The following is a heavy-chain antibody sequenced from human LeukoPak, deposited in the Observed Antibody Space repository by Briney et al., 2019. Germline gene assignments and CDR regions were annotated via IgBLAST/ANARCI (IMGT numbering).Heavy chain of an antibody. D-gene: IGHD1-26*01. V-gene: IGHV1-69*04. CDR3: ARDPAGAAGETLFDY. J-gene: IGHJ4*02. Sequence: SVKVSCKASGGTFSSYTISWVRQAPGQGLEWMGRIIPILGIANYAQKFQGRVTITADKSTSTAYMELSNLRSEDTAVYYCARDPAGAAGETLFDYWGQGTLVTVSS. CDR2: IIPILGIA. CDR1: GGTFSSYT.